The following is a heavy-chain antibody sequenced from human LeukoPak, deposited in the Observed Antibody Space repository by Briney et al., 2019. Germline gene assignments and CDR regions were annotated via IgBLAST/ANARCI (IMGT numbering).Heavy chain of an antibody. V-gene: IGHV1-18*01. CDR1: GYTFTSYG. Sequence: ASVKVSCKASGYTFTSYGISWVRQAPGQGLEWMGWISAYNGNTNYAQKLQGRVTMTTDTSTSTAYMELRSLRSDDTAVYYCARDWPSYYDDSSGYKRDYWGQGTLVTVSS. J-gene: IGHJ4*02. D-gene: IGHD3-22*01. CDR2: ISAYNGNT. CDR3: ARDWPSYYDDSSGYKRDY.